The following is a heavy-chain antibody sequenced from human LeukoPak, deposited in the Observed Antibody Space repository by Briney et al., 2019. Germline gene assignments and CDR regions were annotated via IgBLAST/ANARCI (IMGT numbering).Heavy chain of an antibody. V-gene: IGHV1-69*13. J-gene: IGHJ5*02. D-gene: IGHD3-9*01. CDR2: IIPIFGTA. CDR3: ARDLKADDILTGMGSWFDP. Sequence: ASVKVSCKASGYTFTSYDINWVRQATGQGLEWMGGIIPIFGTANYAQKFQGRVTITADESTSTAYMELSSLRSEDTAVYYCARDLKADDILTGMGSWFDPWGQGTLVTVSS. CDR1: GYTFTSYD.